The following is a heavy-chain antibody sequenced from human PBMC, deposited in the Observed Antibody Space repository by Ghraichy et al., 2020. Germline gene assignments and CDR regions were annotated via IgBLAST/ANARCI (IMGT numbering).Heavy chain of an antibody. CDR1: GYTFTSYG. CDR2: ISAYNGNT. V-gene: IGHV1-18*04. J-gene: IGHJ6*02. Sequence: ASVKVSCKASGYTFTSYGISWVRQAPGQGLEWMGWISAYNGNTNYAQKLQGRVTMTTDTSTSTAYMELRSLRSDDTAVYYCARDGIDIVVVPSYYGMDVWGQGTTVTVSS. D-gene: IGHD2-2*01. CDR3: ARDGIDIVVVPSYYGMDV.